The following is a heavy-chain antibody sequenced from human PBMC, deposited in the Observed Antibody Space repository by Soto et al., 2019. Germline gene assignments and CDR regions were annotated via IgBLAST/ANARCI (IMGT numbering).Heavy chain of an antibody. J-gene: IGHJ4*02. CDR1: GGSISSYY. Sequence: SETLSLTCTVSGGSISSYYWSWIRQPPGKGLEWIGYIYYSGSTNYNPSLKSRVTISVDTSKNQFSLKLSSVTAADTAVYYCARNPGYCSGGSCYPYDYWGQGTLVTVSS. CDR2: IYYSGST. D-gene: IGHD2-15*01. CDR3: ARNPGYCSGGSCYPYDY. V-gene: IGHV4-59*01.